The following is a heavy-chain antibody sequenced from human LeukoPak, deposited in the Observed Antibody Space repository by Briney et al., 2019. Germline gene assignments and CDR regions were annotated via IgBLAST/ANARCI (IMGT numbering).Heavy chain of an antibody. J-gene: IGHJ6*03. V-gene: IGHV4-34*01. D-gene: IGHD3-16*01. CDR1: GGSFSGYY. CDR2: INHSGST. CDR3: ARSYYVNFYYYYYMDV. Sequence: SETLSLTCAVYGGSFSGYYWSWIRQPPGKGLEWIGEINHSGSTNYNPSLKSRVTISADTAKNQFSLKLSSVTAADTALYYCARSYYVNFYYYYYMDVWGKGTTVTVSS.